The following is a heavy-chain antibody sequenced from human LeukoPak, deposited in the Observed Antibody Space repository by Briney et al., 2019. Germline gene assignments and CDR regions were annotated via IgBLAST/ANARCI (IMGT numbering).Heavy chain of an antibody. D-gene: IGHD6-6*01. CDR2: IIPILGIA. CDR1: GGTFSSYA. V-gene: IGHV1-69*04. J-gene: IGHJ6*02. Sequence: SVKVSCKASGGTFSSYAISWVRQAPGQGLEWMGRIIPILGIANYAQKFQGRVTITADKSTSTTYMELSSLRSEDTAVYYCARELGSSIYYYYGMDVWGQGTTVTASS. CDR3: ARELGSSIYYYYGMDV.